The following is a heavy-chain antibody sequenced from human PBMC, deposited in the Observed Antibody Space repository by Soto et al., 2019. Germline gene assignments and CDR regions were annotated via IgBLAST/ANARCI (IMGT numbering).Heavy chain of an antibody. D-gene: IGHD3-10*01. J-gene: IGHJ4*02. CDR2: IYYSGST. CDR1: GGSISSYY. Sequence: SETLSLTCTVSGGSISSYYWSWIRQPPGKGLEWIGYIYYSGSTNYNPSLKSRVTISVDTSKNQFSLKLSSVTAADTAVYYCARVGAYYGSGSAYYFDYWGQGTLVTVSS. CDR3: ARVGAYYGSGSAYYFDY. V-gene: IGHV4-59*01.